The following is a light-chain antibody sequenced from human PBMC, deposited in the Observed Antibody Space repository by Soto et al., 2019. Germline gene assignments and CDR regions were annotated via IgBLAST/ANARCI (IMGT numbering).Light chain of an antibody. CDR3: AAWDDSLNGHVA. Sequence: QSVLTQPPSASGTPGQRVTISCSGSNSNIRSNTVNWYQQLPGTAPKLLIYSNNQRPSGVPDRFSGSKSGTSASLAISGLQSEDEADYYCAAWDDSLNGHVAFGGGTKLTVL. V-gene: IGLV1-44*01. CDR2: SNN. CDR1: NSNIRSNT. J-gene: IGLJ2*01.